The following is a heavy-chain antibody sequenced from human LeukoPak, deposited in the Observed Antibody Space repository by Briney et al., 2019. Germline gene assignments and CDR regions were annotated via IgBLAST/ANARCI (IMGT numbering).Heavy chain of an antibody. CDR2: ISGSGGGT. CDR1: GFTFSTSA. D-gene: IGHD6-19*01. V-gene: IGHV3-23*01. J-gene: IGHJ4*02. Sequence: PGGSLRLSCATSGFTFSTSAMSWVRQAPGKGLAWVSTISGSGGGTYYADSVKGRFTISRDNSKNTLHLQMNSLRAEDTAVYYCAKGSHSSGWYTLDYWGQGTLVTVSS. CDR3: AKGSHSSGWYTLDY.